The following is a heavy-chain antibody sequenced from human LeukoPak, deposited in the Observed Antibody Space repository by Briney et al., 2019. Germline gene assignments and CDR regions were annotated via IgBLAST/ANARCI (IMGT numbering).Heavy chain of an antibody. D-gene: IGHD5/OR15-5a*01. CDR1: GGSASGGSYY. CDR3: ASGQFLVSNDY. J-gene: IGHJ4*02. CDR2: FYYTGST. Sequence: PSETLSLTSTVSGGSASGGSYYWSWIRQPPGKGLEWIGYFYYTGSTNYNPSLKSRVTIDTSKNQFSLRLSSVTAADTAVYYCASGQFLVSNDYWGQGILVTVSS. V-gene: IGHV4-61*01.